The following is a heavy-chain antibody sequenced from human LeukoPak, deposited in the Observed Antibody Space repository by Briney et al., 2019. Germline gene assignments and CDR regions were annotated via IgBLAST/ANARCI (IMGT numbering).Heavy chain of an antibody. CDR2: IAGSSGYI. CDR1: GFTFSSYT. D-gene: IGHD2-21*02. CDR3: ARDRGAYCGGDCYLGFDY. V-gene: IGHV3-21*01. J-gene: IGHJ4*01. Sequence: GGSLRLSCAASGFTFSSYTMNWVRQAPGKGLEWVSSIAGSSGYISYADSVKGRFTISRDNAKRSLYLQMTSLTAEDTAVYYCARDRGAYCGGDCYLGFDYWGRGTLVTVSS.